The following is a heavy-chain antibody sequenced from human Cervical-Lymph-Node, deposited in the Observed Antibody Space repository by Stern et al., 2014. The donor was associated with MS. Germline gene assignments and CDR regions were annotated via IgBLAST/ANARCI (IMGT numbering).Heavy chain of an antibody. Sequence: VHLVESGAEVKKPGASVKVSCKASGYTFTSYDINWVRQATGQGLEWMGWMNPNSGNTGYAQKFLGRVTMNRNNSISTAYMELSSLRSEDTAVYYCASAAAAGIIYYYYGMDVWGQGTTVTVSS. CDR1: GYTFTSYD. CDR3: ASAAAAGIIYYYYGMDV. CDR2: MNPNSGNT. D-gene: IGHD6-13*01. V-gene: IGHV1-8*01. J-gene: IGHJ6*02.